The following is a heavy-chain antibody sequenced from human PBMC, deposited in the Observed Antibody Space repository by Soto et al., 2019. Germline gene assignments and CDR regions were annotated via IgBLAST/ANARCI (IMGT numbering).Heavy chain of an antibody. Sequence: ASVKVSCKASGYTFTGYYMHWVRQAPGQGLEWMGWINPNSGSTNYAQKFQGRVTMTRDTSISTAYMELSRLRSDDTAVYYCAREAAAGYYYGMDVWGQGATVTVSS. CDR3: AREAAAGYYYGMDV. CDR1: GYTFTGYY. J-gene: IGHJ6*02. V-gene: IGHV1-2*02. D-gene: IGHD6-13*01. CDR2: INPNSGST.